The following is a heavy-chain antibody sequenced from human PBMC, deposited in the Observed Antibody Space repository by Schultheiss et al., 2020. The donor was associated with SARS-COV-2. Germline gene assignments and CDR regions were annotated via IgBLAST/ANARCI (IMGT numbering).Heavy chain of an antibody. D-gene: IGHD3-22*01. V-gene: IGHV1-2*04. CDR2: INPNSGGT. CDR3: ARDADYYDSSGSFDY. CDR1: GYTFTGYY. J-gene: IGHJ4*02. Sequence: ASVKVSCKASGYTFTGYYMHWVRQAPGQGLEWMGWINPNSGGTNYAQKFQGWVTMTGDTSISTAYMELSSLRSDDTAVYYCARDADYYDSSGSFDYWGQGTLVTVSS.